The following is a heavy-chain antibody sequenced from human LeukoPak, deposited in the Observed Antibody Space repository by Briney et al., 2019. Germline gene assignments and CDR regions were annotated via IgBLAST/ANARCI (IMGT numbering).Heavy chain of an antibody. CDR1: GFTFSSYW. Sequence: GGSLRLSCAASGFTFSSYWMHWVRQVRGKGLVWVSRISSDGTSTAYADSVKGRFTISRDNAKNTLYLQMNSLRAEDTAVYYCARDQVYCSGGYCYFDYWGQGTLVTVSS. CDR2: ISSDGTST. D-gene: IGHD2-15*01. J-gene: IGHJ4*02. CDR3: ARDQVYCSGGYCYFDY. V-gene: IGHV3-74*01.